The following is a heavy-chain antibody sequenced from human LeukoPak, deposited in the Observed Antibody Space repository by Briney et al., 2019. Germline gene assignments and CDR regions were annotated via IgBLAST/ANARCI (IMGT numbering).Heavy chain of an antibody. Sequence: ASVKVSCKASGYTFTSYGISWVRQAPGQGLEWMGWISAYNGNTNYAQKLQGRVTMTTDTSTSTVYMELSSLRSEDTAVYYCARGDSPVDTAMVNYWGQGTLVTVSS. CDR1: GYTFTSYG. J-gene: IGHJ4*02. D-gene: IGHD5-18*01. CDR3: ARGDSPVDTAMVNY. CDR2: ISAYNGNT. V-gene: IGHV1-18*01.